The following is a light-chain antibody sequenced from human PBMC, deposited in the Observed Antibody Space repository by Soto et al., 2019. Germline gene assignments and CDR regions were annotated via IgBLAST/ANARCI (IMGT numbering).Light chain of an antibody. CDR3: QQRKNWPPIT. CDR2: GVS. CDR1: QPVSSNY. J-gene: IGKJ5*01. Sequence: EIVLTQSPATLSLSPGDRATLSWRAGQPVSSNYLVWYQQRPGQAPRVLIYGVSSRATGIPDRFSGSGSGTVFTLTIGSLEPEDSAVYYCQQRKNWPPITFGQGTRLEIK. V-gene: IGKV3D-20*02.